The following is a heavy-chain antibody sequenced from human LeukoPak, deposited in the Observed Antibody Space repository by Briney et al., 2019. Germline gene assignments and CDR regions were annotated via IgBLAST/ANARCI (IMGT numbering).Heavy chain of an antibody. CDR1: GYTFTSYD. V-gene: IGHV1-8*01. CDR3: ARGLRDSSGWYQDAFDI. Sequence: GASVKVSCKASGYTFTSYDINWVRQATGQGLEWMGWMNPNSGNTGYAQKFQGRVTMTRNTSISTAYMELSSLRSEDTAVYYYARGLRDSSGWYQDAFDIWGQGTMVTVSS. CDR2: MNPNSGNT. J-gene: IGHJ3*02. D-gene: IGHD6-19*01.